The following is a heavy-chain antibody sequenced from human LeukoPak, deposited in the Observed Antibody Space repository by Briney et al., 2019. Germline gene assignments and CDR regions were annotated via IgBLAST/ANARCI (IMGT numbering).Heavy chain of an antibody. Sequence: PGGSLRLSCVASGFTVSSNYMTWVRQAPGKGLEWVSVIYTGGTPYYADSVKGRFTISRDISKNTVYLQMNSLRVEDTAVYFCARGAATGPTLGLDYWGQGTPVTVSS. D-gene: IGHD6-13*01. V-gene: IGHV3-53*01. CDR1: GFTVSSNY. CDR3: ARGAATGPTLGLDY. J-gene: IGHJ4*02. CDR2: IYTGGTP.